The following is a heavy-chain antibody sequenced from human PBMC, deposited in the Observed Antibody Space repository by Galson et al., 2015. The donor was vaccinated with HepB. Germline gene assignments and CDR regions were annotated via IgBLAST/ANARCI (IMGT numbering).Heavy chain of an antibody. CDR3: ASDSDMDV. CDR2: INPDGGAT. CDR1: GFMFTGYY. J-gene: IGHJ6*03. Sequence: SVKVSCKASGFMFTGYYLHWVRQVPGQRLEWMGRINPDGGATDSAQRFQDRVTLTSDTSINTAYMELRSLRPDDTAVYFCASDSDMDVWGTGTTVIVSS. V-gene: IGHV1-2*06.